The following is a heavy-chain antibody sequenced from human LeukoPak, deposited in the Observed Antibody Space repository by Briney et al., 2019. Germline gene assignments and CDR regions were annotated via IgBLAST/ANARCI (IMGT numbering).Heavy chain of an antibody. V-gene: IGHV1-46*01. CDR3: ARERGYCSGSACYGSDY. CDR1: GYTFTTFY. Sequence: ASVKVSCKAPGYTFTTFYIHWVRQAPGQGLEWMGKVNPTSGISTYAQEFQGRVTMTRDTSTSTVYMELSSLRPDDAAVYFCARERGYCSGSACYGSDYWGQGTLVTVSS. J-gene: IGHJ4*02. D-gene: IGHD2-2*01. CDR2: VNPTSGIS.